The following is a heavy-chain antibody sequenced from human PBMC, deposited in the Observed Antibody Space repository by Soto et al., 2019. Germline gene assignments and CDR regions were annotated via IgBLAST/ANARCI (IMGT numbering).Heavy chain of an antibody. CDR2: IYYSGST. Sequence: QLQLQESGPGLVKPSETLSLTCTVSGGSISSSSYYWGWIRQPPGKGLEWIGSIYYSGSTYYNPSLKSRVTISVDTSKNQFSLKLSSVTAADTAVYYCARHITGGYYDFWSGYYQYYFDYWGQGTLVTVSS. J-gene: IGHJ4*02. D-gene: IGHD3-3*01. CDR1: GGSISSSSYY. CDR3: ARHITGGYYDFWSGYYQYYFDY. V-gene: IGHV4-39*01.